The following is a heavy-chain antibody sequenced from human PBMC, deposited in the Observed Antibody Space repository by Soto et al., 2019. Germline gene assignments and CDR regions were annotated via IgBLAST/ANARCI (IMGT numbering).Heavy chain of an antibody. Sequence: QVQLVESGGGVVQPEGSLRLSCAGSGFTFSTYGMHWVRQAPGKGLEWVAVIWCDGSNKYYADSVRGRFTISRDNSKNTLYLQMNSLRAEDTAVYYCARGLPTVTAQYYFDYWGQGTLVTVSS. D-gene: IGHD4-17*01. J-gene: IGHJ4*02. CDR1: GFTFSTYG. V-gene: IGHV3-33*01. CDR2: IWCDGSNK. CDR3: ARGLPTVTAQYYFDY.